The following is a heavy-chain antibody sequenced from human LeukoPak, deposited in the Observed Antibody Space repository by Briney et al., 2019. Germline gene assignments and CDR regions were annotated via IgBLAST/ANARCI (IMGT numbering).Heavy chain of an antibody. J-gene: IGHJ4*02. CDR2: IYSGGST. CDR3: AREITMVRGVYFDY. V-gene: IGHV3-66*01. Sequence: GGSLRPSCAASGFTVSSNYMSWVRQAPGKGLEWVSVIYSGGSTYYADSVKGRFTISRDNSKNTLYLQMNSLRAEDTAVYYCAREITMVRGVYFDYWGQGTLVTVSS. D-gene: IGHD3-10*01. CDR1: GFTVSSNY.